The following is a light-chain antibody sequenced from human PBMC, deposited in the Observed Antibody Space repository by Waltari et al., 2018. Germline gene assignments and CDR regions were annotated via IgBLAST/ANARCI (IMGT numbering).Light chain of an antibody. CDR2: WAS. V-gene: IGKV4-1*01. CDR1: QSILYSSNNKNY. Sequence: DIVMTQSPASLAVSLGERATINCKSSQSILYSSNNKNYLAWYQQKPGQPPKLLIYWASTRESGVPDRFSGSGSGTDFTLTISSLQAEDVAVYYCQQYYSTPRTFGQGP. J-gene: IGKJ1*01. CDR3: QQYYSTPRT.